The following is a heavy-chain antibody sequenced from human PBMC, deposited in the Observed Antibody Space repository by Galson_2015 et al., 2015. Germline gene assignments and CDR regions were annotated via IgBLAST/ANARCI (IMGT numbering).Heavy chain of an antibody. CDR3: ARDGRDGYYLGYYYGMGV. D-gene: IGHD5-24*01. J-gene: IGHJ6*02. Sequence: ETLSLTCTVSGGSISSSPYYWGWIRQPPGKGLEWIGSIYYSGNTYYNPSLKSRVTVSVDTSKNQFSLKVSSVTAADTAVYYCARDGRDGYYLGYYYGMGVWGQGTTVTVSS. CDR2: IYYSGNT. V-gene: IGHV4-39*07. CDR1: GGSISSSPYY.